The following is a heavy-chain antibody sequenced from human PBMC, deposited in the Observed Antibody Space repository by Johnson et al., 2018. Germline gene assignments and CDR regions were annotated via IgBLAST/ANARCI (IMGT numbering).Heavy chain of an antibody. J-gene: IGHJ6*02. V-gene: IGHV3-7*01. CDR2: IKQDGSEK. Sequence: WVRQAPGKGLEWVXNIKQDGSEKYYVDSVKGRFTISRDNAKHSLYLQMNSLRAEDTTVYYCAKDRSAAAGYYYYYGMDVWGQGTTVTVSS. CDR3: AKDRSAAAGYYYYYGMDV. D-gene: IGHD6-13*01.